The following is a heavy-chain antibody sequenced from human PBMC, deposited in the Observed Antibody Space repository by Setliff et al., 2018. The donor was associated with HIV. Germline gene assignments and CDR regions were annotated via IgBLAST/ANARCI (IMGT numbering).Heavy chain of an antibody. CDR1: GGSISTYS. CDR3: ARVSRLGDSYGYYYYYMDV. V-gene: IGHV4-59*01. CDR2: IHYSGNT. D-gene: IGHD3-10*01. J-gene: IGHJ6*03. Sequence: SETLSLTCTVSGGSISTYSWSWIRQPPGKGLEWIGYIHYSGNTKYNPSLKSRVAISLDTSKKQFSLKLSSVTSADTSVYYCARVSRLGDSYGYYYYYMDVWGKGTTVTVSS.